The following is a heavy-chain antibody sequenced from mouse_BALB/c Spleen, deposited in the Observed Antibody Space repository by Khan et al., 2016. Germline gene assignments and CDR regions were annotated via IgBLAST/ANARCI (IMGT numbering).Heavy chain of an antibody. Sequence: EVELVESGPGLVKPSQSLSLTCTVTGYSITSDYAWNWIRQFPGNRLEWMGYISYSGSTSYNPSLKSRISITRDTSKNQFFLQLNSVTSEDTATYYCARSYYGDKDAMDYWGQGTSVTVSS. D-gene: IGHD1-1*01. CDR1: GYSITSDYA. J-gene: IGHJ4*01. V-gene: IGHV3-2*02. CDR2: ISYSGST. CDR3: ARSYYGDKDAMDY.